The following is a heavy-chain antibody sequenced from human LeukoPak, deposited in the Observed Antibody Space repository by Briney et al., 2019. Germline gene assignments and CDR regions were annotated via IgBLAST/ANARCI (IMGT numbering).Heavy chain of an antibody. CDR1: GFTFSSYW. CDR3: ARESYDSTPDY. CDR2: IKQDGSEK. V-gene: IGHV3-7*01. D-gene: IGHD3-22*01. J-gene: IGHJ4*02. Sequence: PGGSLRLSCAASGFTFSSYWMSWVRQAPGKGLEWVANIKQDGSEKYYVDSVKGRFTISRDNAKNSLYLQMNSLRAGDTAVYYCARESYDSTPDYWGQGTLVTVSS.